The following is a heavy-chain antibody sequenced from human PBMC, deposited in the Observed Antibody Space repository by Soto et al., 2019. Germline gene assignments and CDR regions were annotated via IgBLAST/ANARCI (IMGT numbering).Heavy chain of an antibody. Sequence: GESLKISCAASGFTFSSYAMSWVRQAPGKGLEWVSAISGSGGSTYYADSVKGRFTISRDNSKNTLYLQMNSLRAEDTAVYYCAINYYDYIWGSYRPRYFDYWGQGTLVTVSS. CDR1: GFTFSSYA. D-gene: IGHD3-16*02. CDR2: ISGSGGST. CDR3: AINYYDYIWGSYRPRYFDY. J-gene: IGHJ4*02. V-gene: IGHV3-23*01.